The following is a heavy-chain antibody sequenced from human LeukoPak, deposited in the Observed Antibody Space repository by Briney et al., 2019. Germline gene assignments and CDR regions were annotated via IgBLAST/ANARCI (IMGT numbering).Heavy chain of an antibody. Sequence: SETLSLTCTVSGGSISSSSYYWGWIRQPPGKGLEWIGSIHYSGNTYYNPSLKSRVTISVDTSKNQFSLKLISVTAADTAVYYCARVPGGGSGSYYYYYYMDVWGKGTTVTISS. CDR1: GGSISSSSYY. CDR2: IHYSGNT. V-gene: IGHV4-39*07. J-gene: IGHJ6*03. CDR3: ARVPGGGSGSYYYYYYMDV. D-gene: IGHD3-10*01.